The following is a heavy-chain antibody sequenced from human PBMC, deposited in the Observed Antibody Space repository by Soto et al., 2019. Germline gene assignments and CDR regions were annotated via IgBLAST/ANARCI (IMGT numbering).Heavy chain of an antibody. V-gene: IGHV4-39*01. J-gene: IGHJ4*02. CDR3: ARLEGLATISYYFDF. D-gene: IGHD3-9*01. CDR2: IYYRGNA. CDR1: DDSINSGKYY. Sequence: QLQLQESGPGLVKPSETLSLTCSVSDDSINSGKYYWGWIRQPPGKGPEWIGSIYYRGNAYYNPSRQPRVTISLDKSKSQFSLKLNSATAADSAVYFCARLEGLATISYYFDFWGPGALVTVSS.